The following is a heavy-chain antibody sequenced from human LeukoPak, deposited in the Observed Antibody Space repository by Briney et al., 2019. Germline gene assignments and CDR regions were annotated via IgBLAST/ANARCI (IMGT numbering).Heavy chain of an antibody. Sequence: SETLSLTCTVSGGSTSSYYWTWIRQPPGKGLEWIGSIYYSGSTNYNPSLKSRVTISIDTSKNQFSLKLSSVTAADTAVYYCARGGGGSTNDYWGQGTLVTVSS. J-gene: IGHJ4*02. D-gene: IGHD1-26*01. CDR3: ARGGGGSTNDY. CDR2: IYYSGST. CDR1: GGSTSSYY. V-gene: IGHV4-59*01.